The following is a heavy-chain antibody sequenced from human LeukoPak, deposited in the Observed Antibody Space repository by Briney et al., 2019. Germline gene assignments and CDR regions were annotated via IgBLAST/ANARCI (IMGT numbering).Heavy chain of an antibody. V-gene: IGHV4-59*08. Sequence: SETLSLTCTVSGGSMSPYHWGWIRQPPGKGLEWTGYIYYSGSTNFNPSLNSRVTISVDTSKNQFSLRLSSVTAADTAIYYCTRAVSGRFDYWGQGTLVTVSS. CDR2: IYYSGST. D-gene: IGHD6-19*01. J-gene: IGHJ4*02. CDR1: GGSMSPYH. CDR3: TRAVSGRFDY.